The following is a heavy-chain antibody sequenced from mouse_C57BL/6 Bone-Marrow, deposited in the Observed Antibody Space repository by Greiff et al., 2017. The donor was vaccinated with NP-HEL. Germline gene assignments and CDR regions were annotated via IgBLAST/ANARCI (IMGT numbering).Heavy chain of an antibody. V-gene: IGHV1-19*01. CDR1: GYTFTDYY. J-gene: IGHJ2*01. D-gene: IGHD3-3*01. CDR2: INPYNCGT. CDR3: ASQLTLDY. Sequence: VQLQQSGPVLVKPGASVKMSCKASGYTFTDYYMNWVKQSHGKSLEWIGVINPYNCGTSYNQKFKGKATLTVDKSSSTAYMELNSLTSEDSAVYYCASQLTLDYWGQGTTLTVSS.